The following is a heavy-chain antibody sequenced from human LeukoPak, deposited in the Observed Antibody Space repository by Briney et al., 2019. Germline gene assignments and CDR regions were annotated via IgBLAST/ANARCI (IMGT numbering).Heavy chain of an antibody. Sequence: GGSLRLSCAASGFTFSSYSMNWVRQAPGKGLEWVSSISSSSSYIYYADSVKGRFTISRDNAKNSLYLQMNSLRAEDTAVYYCARDPNYDFWSGYYPALPYYMDVWGKGTTVTVSS. CDR3: ARDPNYDFWSGYYPALPYYMDV. J-gene: IGHJ6*03. D-gene: IGHD3-3*01. CDR1: GFTFSSYS. V-gene: IGHV3-21*01. CDR2: ISSSSSYI.